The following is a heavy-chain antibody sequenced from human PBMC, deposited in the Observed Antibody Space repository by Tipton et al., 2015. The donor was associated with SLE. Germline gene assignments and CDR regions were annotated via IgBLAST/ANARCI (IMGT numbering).Heavy chain of an antibody. D-gene: IGHD6-13*01. J-gene: IGHJ3*01. V-gene: IGHV4-39*07. Sequence: TLSLTCTVSGGSISSSSYYWGWIRQPPGKGLEWIGSIYYSGSTYYNPSLKSQVTISVDTSKNQFSLKLSSGTAADSAVYFCARDREFLWYETVGDAFEHWGQGKMVTVSS. CDR3: ARDREFLWYETVGDAFEH. CDR1: GGSISSSSYY. CDR2: IYYSGST.